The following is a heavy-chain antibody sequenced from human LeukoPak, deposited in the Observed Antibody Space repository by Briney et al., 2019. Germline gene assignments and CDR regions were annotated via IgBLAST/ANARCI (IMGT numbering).Heavy chain of an antibody. Sequence: PSETLSLTCTVSGGSISSYFWSWIRQPPGKGLEWIGYIYYSGSTNYNPSLKSRVTISVDTSKNQFSLKLSSVTAADTAVYYCARIEDYGGNSVNYWGQGTLVTVSS. CDR2: IYYSGST. CDR3: ARIEDYGGNSVNY. J-gene: IGHJ4*02. D-gene: IGHD4-23*01. CDR1: GGSISSYF. V-gene: IGHV4-59*01.